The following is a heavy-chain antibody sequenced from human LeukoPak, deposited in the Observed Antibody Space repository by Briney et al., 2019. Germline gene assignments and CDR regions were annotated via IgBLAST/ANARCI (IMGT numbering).Heavy chain of an antibody. CDR1: GGTFSSYA. Sequence: SVKVSCKASGGTFSSYAISWVRQAPGQGLEWMGGIIPIFGTANYAQKFQGRVAITTDESTSTAYMELSSLRSEDTAVYYCARDPYGDYFQIREGAFDIWGQVTMVTVSS. V-gene: IGHV1-69*05. J-gene: IGHJ3*02. D-gene: IGHD4-17*01. CDR2: IIPIFGTA. CDR3: ARDPYGDYFQIREGAFDI.